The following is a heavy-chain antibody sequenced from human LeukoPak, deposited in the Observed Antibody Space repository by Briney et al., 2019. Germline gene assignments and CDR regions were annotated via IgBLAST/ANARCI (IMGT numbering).Heavy chain of an antibody. D-gene: IGHD3-10*01. Sequence: GGSLRLSCAASGFTVSSNYMSWVRQAPGKGLEWVANIKQDGSEKYYVDSVKGRFTISRDNAKNSLYLQMNSLRAEDTAVYYCARVRNGYYYGSGSYWWFDPWGQGTLVTVSS. J-gene: IGHJ5*02. CDR1: GFTVSSNY. V-gene: IGHV3-7*01. CDR2: IKQDGSEK. CDR3: ARVRNGYYYGSGSYWWFDP.